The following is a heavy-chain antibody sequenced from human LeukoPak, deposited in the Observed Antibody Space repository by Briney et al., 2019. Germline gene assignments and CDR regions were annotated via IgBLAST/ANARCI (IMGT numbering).Heavy chain of an antibody. V-gene: IGHV3-21*01. D-gene: IGHD3-10*01. CDR2: ISSSSSYI. Sequence: GGSLRLSCAASGFTFSSYSMNWVRQAPGKGLEWVSSISSSSSYIYYADSVKGRFTIPRDNAKNSLYLQMNSLRAEDTAVYYCARAGGSYGSGSYFKGWGQGTLVTVSS. CDR3: ARAGGSYGSGSYFKG. J-gene: IGHJ4*02. CDR1: GFTFSSYS.